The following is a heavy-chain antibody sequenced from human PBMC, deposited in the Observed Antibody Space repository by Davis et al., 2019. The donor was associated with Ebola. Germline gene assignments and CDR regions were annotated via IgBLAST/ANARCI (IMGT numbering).Heavy chain of an antibody. Sequence: GGSLRLSCAASGFTVSSNYMSWVRQAPGKGLEWVAVISYDGSNKYYADSVKGRFTISRDNSKNTLYLQMNSLRAEDTAVYYCAKDGLAYCGGDCYPPDYWGQGTLITVSS. CDR2: ISYDGSNK. D-gene: IGHD2-21*02. CDR3: AKDGLAYCGGDCYPPDY. J-gene: IGHJ4*02. CDR1: GFTVSSNY. V-gene: IGHV3-30*18.